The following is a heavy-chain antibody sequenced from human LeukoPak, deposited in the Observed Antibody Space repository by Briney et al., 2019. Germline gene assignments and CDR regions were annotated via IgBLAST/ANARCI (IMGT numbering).Heavy chain of an antibody. CDR3: PRNHVGLRGVIILPENWFDP. V-gene: IGHV1-69*04. D-gene: IGHD3-10*01. CDR2: IIPILGIA. CDR1: GGTFSSYA. Sequence: GASVKVSCKASGGTFSSYAISWVRQAPGQGLEWVGRIIPILGIANYAQKFQGRVTITADKSTSTAYMELSSLRSEDTAVYYCPRNHVGLRGVIILPENWFDPWGQGTLVTVSS. J-gene: IGHJ5*02.